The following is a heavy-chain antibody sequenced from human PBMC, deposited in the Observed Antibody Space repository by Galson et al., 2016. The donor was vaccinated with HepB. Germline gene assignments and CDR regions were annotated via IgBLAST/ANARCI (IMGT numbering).Heavy chain of an antibody. J-gene: IGHJ6*02. V-gene: IGHV2-5*01. CDR1: GFSLSTSGVG. D-gene: IGHD3-3*01. CDR2: IYWNDDK. CDR3: AHTVCFWSGYYVHYYGMDV. Sequence: PALVKPTQTLTLTCTFSGFSLSTSGVGVGWIRQPPGKALEWLALIYWNDDKRYSPSLGGRLTITKDTSKNQVVLTMTNMDPVDTATYYCAHTVCFWSGYYVHYYGMDVWGQGTTVTVSS.